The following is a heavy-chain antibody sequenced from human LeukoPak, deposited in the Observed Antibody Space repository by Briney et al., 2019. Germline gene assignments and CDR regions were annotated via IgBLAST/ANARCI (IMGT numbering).Heavy chain of an antibody. Sequence: PGGSLRLSCAASGFTFSSYGMHWVRQAPGKGLEWVAVIWYDGSNKYYADSVKGRFTISRDNYKNTLYLQMISLRAEDTAVYYCASVYSGSYPWYFDLWGRGTLVTVSS. CDR3: ASVYSGSYPWYFDL. CDR2: IWYDGSNK. V-gene: IGHV3-33*01. D-gene: IGHD1-26*01. J-gene: IGHJ2*01. CDR1: GFTFSSYG.